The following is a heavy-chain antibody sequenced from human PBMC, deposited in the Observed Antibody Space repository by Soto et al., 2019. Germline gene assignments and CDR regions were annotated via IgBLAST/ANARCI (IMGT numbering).Heavy chain of an antibody. CDR2: ISHGGSP. Sequence: QLKLQESGSGVVKPSQTLSLTCAVSGGSVSSGVVSWNWIRQPPGQGLDWSGYISHGGSPHYTPSLRGRVSISVDRSTNVISLNFTSMTPPDTAVYFCARGHYYYAMDVWGQGTKVTVSS. CDR1: GGSVSSGVVS. V-gene: IGHV4-30-2*01. CDR3: ARGHYYYAMDV. J-gene: IGHJ6*02.